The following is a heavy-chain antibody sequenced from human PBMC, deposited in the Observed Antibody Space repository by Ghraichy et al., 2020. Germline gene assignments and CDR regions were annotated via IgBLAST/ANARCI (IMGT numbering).Heavy chain of an antibody. CDR3: ARLRPYNWNDVDYFDY. J-gene: IGHJ4*02. V-gene: IGHV3-21*01. D-gene: IGHD1-20*01. CDR1: GFTFSSYS. Sequence: GGSLRLSCAASGFTFSSYSMNWVRQAPGKGLEWVSSISSSSSYIYYADSVKGRFTISRDNAKNSLYLQMNSLRAEDTAVYYCARLRPYNWNDVDYFDYWGQGTLVTVSS. CDR2: ISSSSSYI.